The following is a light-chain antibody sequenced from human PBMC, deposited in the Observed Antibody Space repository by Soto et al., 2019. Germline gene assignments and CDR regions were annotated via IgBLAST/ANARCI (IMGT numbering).Light chain of an antibody. V-gene: IGKV3-20*01. CDR2: GAS. J-gene: IGKJ4*01. CDR3: QPYNNWPLT. Sequence: EIVLTQSPGTLSLSPGERATLSCRASQSVSSSYLAWYQQKPGQAPRLLIYGASSRATSIPDRFSGSGSGTDFTLTISRLEPEDFAVYYCQPYNNWPLTFGGGTKVDIK. CDR1: QSVSSSY.